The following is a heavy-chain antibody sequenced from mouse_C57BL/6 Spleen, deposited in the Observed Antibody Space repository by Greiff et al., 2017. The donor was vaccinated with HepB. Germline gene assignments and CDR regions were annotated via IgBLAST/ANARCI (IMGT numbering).Heavy chain of an antibody. D-gene: IGHD2-4*01. CDR2: ISSGGDYI. J-gene: IGHJ2*01. CDR3: TREGLRRGYFDY. CDR1: GFTFSSYA. V-gene: IGHV5-9-1*02. Sequence: EVNVVESGEGLVKPGGSLKLSCAASGFTFSSYAMSWVRQTPEKRLEWVAYISSGGDYIYYADTVKGRFTISRDNARNTLYLQMSSLKSEDTAMYYCTREGLRRGYFDYWGQGTTLTVSS.